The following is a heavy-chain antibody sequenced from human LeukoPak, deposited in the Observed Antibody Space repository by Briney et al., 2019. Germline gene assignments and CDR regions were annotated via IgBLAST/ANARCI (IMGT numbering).Heavy chain of an antibody. J-gene: IGHJ4*02. Sequence: GRSLRLSCAASGFTFNSYAMNWVRQAPGKGLEWVAVISYDGSSEYYADSVQGRFTISRDNAKDTLTLQMNSLRTEDTAIYYCARYRIAAAVPFYFDSWGQGALVAVPS. CDR2: ISYDGSSE. D-gene: IGHD6-13*01. CDR3: ARYRIAAAVPFYFDS. V-gene: IGHV3-30-3*01. CDR1: GFTFNSYA.